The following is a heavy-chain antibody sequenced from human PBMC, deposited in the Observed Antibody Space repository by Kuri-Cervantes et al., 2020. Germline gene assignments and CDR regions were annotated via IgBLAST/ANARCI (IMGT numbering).Heavy chain of an antibody. CDR3: ARETNTASYIVYYYYYMDV. Sequence: GGSLRLSCAASGFTFSSYWMSWVRQAPGKGLEWVGRIKSKTDGGTTDYAAPVKGRFTISRDDSKNTLYLQMNSLKTEDTAVYYCARETNTASYIVYYYYYMDVWGKGTTVTVSS. D-gene: IGHD5-18*01. CDR1: GFTFSSYW. V-gene: IGHV3-15*01. CDR2: IKSKTDGGTT. J-gene: IGHJ6*03.